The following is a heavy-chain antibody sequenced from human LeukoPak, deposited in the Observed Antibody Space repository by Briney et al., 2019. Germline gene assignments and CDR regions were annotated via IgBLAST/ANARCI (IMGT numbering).Heavy chain of an antibody. Sequence: ASVKFSCKASGYTFTGYYMHWVRQAPGQGLEWMGWINPNSGGTNYAQKFQGRVTMTRDTSISTAYMELSRLRSDDTAVYYCARVLLCSSTSCYSGFDYWGQGTLVTVSS. CDR3: ARVLLCSSTSCYSGFDY. CDR1: GYTFTGYY. V-gene: IGHV1-2*02. D-gene: IGHD2-2*01. CDR2: INPNSGGT. J-gene: IGHJ4*02.